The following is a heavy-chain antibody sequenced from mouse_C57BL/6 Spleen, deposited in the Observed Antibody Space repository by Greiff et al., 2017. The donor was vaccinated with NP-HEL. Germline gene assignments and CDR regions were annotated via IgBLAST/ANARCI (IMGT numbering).Heavy chain of an antibody. V-gene: IGHV1-15*01. CDR3: TRRVTTTDY. D-gene: IGHD2-2*01. CDR2: IDPDTGGT. J-gene: IGHJ2*01. Sequence: VQLQQSGAELVRPGASVTLSCKASGYTFTDYEMHWVKQTPVHGLEWIGAIDPDTGGTAYNQKFKGKAILTADKSSSTAYMELRSLTSEDSAVSYCTRRVTTTDYWGQGTTRTVSS. CDR1: GYTFTDYE.